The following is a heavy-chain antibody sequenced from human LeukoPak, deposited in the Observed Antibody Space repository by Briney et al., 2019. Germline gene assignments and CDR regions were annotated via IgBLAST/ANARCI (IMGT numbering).Heavy chain of an antibody. D-gene: IGHD6-13*01. Sequence: SGPTLVNPTETLTLTCTFSGFSLNTPGVGVGWIRQPPGKALEWLALIYWDDNKRYSPSLKRRLTVTKDTSNNQVVLTMSNLDPVDTATFYCAHSKSRYSNTWGAFDYWGQGTVVTVSS. V-gene: IGHV2-5*02. J-gene: IGHJ4*02. CDR1: GFSLNTPGVG. CDR3: AHSKSRYSNTWGAFDY. CDR2: IYWDDNK.